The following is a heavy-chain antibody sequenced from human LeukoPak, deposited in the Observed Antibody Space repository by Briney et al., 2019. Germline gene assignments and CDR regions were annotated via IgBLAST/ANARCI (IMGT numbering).Heavy chain of an antibody. CDR3: ARGQAEQQLGY. CDR1: GFTFSGYG. CDR2: IWYDGSNK. D-gene: IGHD6-13*01. V-gene: IGHV3-33*01. Sequence: SGRSLSLSCAASGFTFSGYGMHWVRQAPGKGLEWVAVIWYDGSNKYYADSVKGRFTISRDNSKNTLYLQMNSLRAEDTAVYYCARGQAEQQLGYWGQGTLVTVSS. J-gene: IGHJ4*02.